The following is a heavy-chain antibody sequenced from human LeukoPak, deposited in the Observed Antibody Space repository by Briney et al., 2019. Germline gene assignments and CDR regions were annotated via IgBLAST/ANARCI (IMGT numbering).Heavy chain of an antibody. CDR2: VYYSGST. CDR3: ARAYGDYQLDY. D-gene: IGHD4-17*01. V-gene: IGHV4-59*08. CDR1: GGSISSYY. Sequence: PSVTLSLTCTVSGGSISSYYWSWIRQPPGKGLEWIGYVYYSGSTNYNPSLKSRVTISVDTSKNQFSLKLTSVTAADTAVYYCARAYGDYQLDYWGQGTLVTVSS. J-gene: IGHJ4*02.